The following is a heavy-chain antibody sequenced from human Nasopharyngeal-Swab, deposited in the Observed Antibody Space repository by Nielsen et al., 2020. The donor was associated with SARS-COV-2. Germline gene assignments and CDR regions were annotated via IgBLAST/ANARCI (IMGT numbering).Heavy chain of an antibody. V-gene: IGHV5-51*01. CDR1: GHSFSNYW. CDR3: ARQRTTLTLGRAFDL. D-gene: IGHD4-17*01. CDR2: IYPGNSDT. Sequence: GGPLRLSCKGFGHSFSNYWFAWVRQMPGKGLELMGIIYPGNSDTRYSPSFQGQVTISADKSISTAYLQWSSLRASDAAIYYCARQRTTLTLGRAFDLWGQGTMVTVSS. J-gene: IGHJ3*01.